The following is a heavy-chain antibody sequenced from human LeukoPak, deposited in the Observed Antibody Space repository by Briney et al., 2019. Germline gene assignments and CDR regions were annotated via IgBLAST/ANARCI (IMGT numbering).Heavy chain of an antibody. Sequence: GGALRLSRAASGFTFSEYYMSWIRQAPGRGREWVAYISSRGRTIYYAGSVKGRFTLSRENAKNSLYLQMNSLRAEGTGGYYCARGIDYWGQGTLVTVSS. V-gene: IGHV3-11*01. J-gene: IGHJ4*02. CDR1: GFTFSEYY. CDR2: ISSRGRTI. CDR3: ARGIDY.